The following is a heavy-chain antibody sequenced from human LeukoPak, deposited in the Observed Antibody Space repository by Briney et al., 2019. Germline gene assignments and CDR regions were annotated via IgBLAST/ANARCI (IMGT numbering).Heavy chain of an antibody. CDR2: IYYSGSS. CDR1: GGSISSGGYY. J-gene: IGHJ4*02. CDR3: ATGRISIFAEVPYFDY. Sequence: PSETLSLTCTVSGGSISSGGYYWSWIRQHPGKDLEWIGSIYYSGSSYYNPSLKSRVVISVDTSENHLSLRLNSVTAADTAVYFCATGRISIFAEVPYFDYWGQGTLVTVSS. D-gene: IGHD3-3*01. V-gene: IGHV4-31*03.